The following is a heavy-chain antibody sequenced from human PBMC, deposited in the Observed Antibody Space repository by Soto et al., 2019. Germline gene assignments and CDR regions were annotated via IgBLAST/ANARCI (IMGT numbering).Heavy chain of an antibody. CDR1: GGSISSSSYY. CDR3: ARDLGPPTVTTFFDY. V-gene: IGHV4-39*02. Sequence: TSETLSLTCAVSGGSISSSSYYWGWIRQPPGKGLEWIGSIYYSGSTYYNPSLKSRVTISVDTSKNQFSLKLSSVTAADTAVYYCARDLGPPTVTTFFDYWGQGTLVTVSS. D-gene: IGHD4-17*01. CDR2: IYYSGST. J-gene: IGHJ4*02.